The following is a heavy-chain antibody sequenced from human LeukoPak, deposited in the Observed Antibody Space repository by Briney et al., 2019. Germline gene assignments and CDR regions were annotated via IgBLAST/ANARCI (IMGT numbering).Heavy chain of an antibody. CDR1: GYTFTSYG. CDR2: ISAYNGNT. J-gene: IGHJ4*02. D-gene: IGHD2-2*01. CDR3: AXXMYCSSTSCYSDMGY. Sequence: ASVKVSCKASGYTFTSYGISWVRQAPGQGLEWMGWISAYNGNTNYAQKLQGRVTMTTDTSTSTAYMELRSLRSDDTAVYYCAXXMYCSSTSCYSDMGYWGQGTLVTVSS. V-gene: IGHV1-18*01.